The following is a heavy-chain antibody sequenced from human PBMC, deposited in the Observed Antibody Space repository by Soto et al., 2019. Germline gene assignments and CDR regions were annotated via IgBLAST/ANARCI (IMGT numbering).Heavy chain of an antibody. Sequence: GGSLRLSCEASGFSFSTFDMSWVRQAPGKGLQCVSFIRGSDGTTYYADSVKGRFTISRDNSKNTLYLQMNSLRAEDTAVYYCAKDRGYCSGGSCYSLWGRSYYYYGMDVWGQGTTVTVSS. CDR2: IRGSDGTT. J-gene: IGHJ6*02. V-gene: IGHV3-23*01. CDR1: GFSFSTFD. CDR3: AKDRGYCSGGSCYSLWGRSYYYYGMDV. D-gene: IGHD2-15*01.